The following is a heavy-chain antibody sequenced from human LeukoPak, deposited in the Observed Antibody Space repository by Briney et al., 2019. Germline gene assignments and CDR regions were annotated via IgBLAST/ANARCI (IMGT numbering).Heavy chain of an antibody. Sequence: PSETLSLTCTVSGGSISSSSYYWGWIRQPPGKGLEWIGSIYYSGSTYYNPSLKSRVTISVDTSKNQFSLKLSSVTAADTAVYYCARLRTSSGWYRFVDYWGQGALVTVSS. CDR1: GGSISSSSYY. J-gene: IGHJ4*02. D-gene: IGHD6-19*01. CDR2: IYYSGST. V-gene: IGHV4-39*01. CDR3: ARLRTSSGWYRFVDY.